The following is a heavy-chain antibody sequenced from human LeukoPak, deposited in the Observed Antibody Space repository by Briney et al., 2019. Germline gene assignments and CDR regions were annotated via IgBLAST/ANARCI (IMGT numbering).Heavy chain of an antibody. CDR2: IIPIFGTA. D-gene: IGHD3-9*01. Sequence: SVKVSCKASGGTFSSYAISWVREAPGQGLEWMGGIIPIFGTANYAQKFQGRVTITADESTSTAYMELSSPISEDTAVYYCRRSYYDILGAFDYWGQGTLVTVSS. V-gene: IGHV1-69*01. CDR1: GGTFSSYA. CDR3: RRSYYDILGAFDY. J-gene: IGHJ4*02.